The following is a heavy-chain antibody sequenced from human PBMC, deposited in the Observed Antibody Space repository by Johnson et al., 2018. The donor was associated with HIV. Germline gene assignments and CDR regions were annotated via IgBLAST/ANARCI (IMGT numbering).Heavy chain of an antibody. CDR1: GFNFDDFD. J-gene: IGHJ3*02. V-gene: IGHV3-20*04. Sequence: VQLVESGGGVIRPGGSLRLSCIGSGFNFDDFDMSWVRQVPGRGLEWVSGINWNSGSIGYADSVKGRFTISRDNAKNSLYLQMNSLRVEDTAVYYCARGRWAPPPDAFDIWGQGTMVTVSS. D-gene: IGHD4-23*01. CDR3: ARGRWAPPPDAFDI. CDR2: INWNSGSI.